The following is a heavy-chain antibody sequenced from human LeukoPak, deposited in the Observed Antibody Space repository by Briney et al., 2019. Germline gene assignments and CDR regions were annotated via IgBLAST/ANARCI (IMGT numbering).Heavy chain of an antibody. CDR3: ARDLNPVRDSGEFDY. CDR2: IIPILGIA. J-gene: IGHJ4*02. CDR1: GVTFSSYA. V-gene: IGHV1-69*04. D-gene: IGHD2-15*01. Sequence: SVTVSCNASGVTFSSYAISWVRQAPGQGLEWMGRIIPILGIANYAQKFQGRVTVTADNSTSTDYMELGSLRSEDTAVYYCARDLNPVRDSGEFDYWGQGTLVTVSS.